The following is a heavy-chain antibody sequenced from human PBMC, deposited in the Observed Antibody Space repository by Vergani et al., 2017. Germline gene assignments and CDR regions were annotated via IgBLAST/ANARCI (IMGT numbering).Heavy chain of an antibody. CDR1: GFTFIMHA. J-gene: IGHJ3*02. CDR3: AKVCRSEVAGTIGAFDI. V-gene: IGHV3-23*01. D-gene: IGHD6-19*01. CDR2: LSASVRRT. Sequence: EVQLLESGGDLVQPGGSLRLSCAASGFTFIMHAMSWVRQAPGKGLEWVSTLSASVRRTHYADSVKGRFTISRDISKNTLFLHMNSLRPEDTAVYYCAKVCRSEVAGTIGAFDIWGQGTMVTVSS.